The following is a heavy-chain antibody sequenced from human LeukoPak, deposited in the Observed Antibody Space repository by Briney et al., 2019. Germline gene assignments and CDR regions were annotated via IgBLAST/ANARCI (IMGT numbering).Heavy chain of an antibody. D-gene: IGHD3-10*01. CDR1: GGSFSGYY. V-gene: IGHV4-34*01. CDR2: INHSGST. J-gene: IGHJ6*03. Sequence: SETLSLTCAVYGGSFSGYYWSWIRQPPGKGLEWIGEINHSGSTNYNPSLKSRVTMSVDTSKNQFSLKLSSVTAADTAVYYCARSEMVRWGYYYYMDVWGKGTTVTISS. CDR3: ARSEMVRWGYYYYMDV.